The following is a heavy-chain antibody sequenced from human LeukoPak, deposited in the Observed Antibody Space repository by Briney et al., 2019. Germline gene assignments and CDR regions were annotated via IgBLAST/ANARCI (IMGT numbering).Heavy chain of an antibody. V-gene: IGHV3-21*01. D-gene: IGHD5-12*01. Sequence: NSGGSLRLSCAASGFTFRTYSMNWVRQAPGKGLEWVSSISSTSSHIYYADSVKGRFTISRDNAKNSLYLQMNSLRAEDTAVYYCAREGIQATITDYWGQGTLVTVSS. CDR1: GFTFRTYS. CDR3: AREGIQATITDY. CDR2: ISSTSSHI. J-gene: IGHJ4*02.